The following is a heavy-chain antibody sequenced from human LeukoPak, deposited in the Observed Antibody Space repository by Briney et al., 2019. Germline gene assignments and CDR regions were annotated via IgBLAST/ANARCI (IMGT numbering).Heavy chain of an antibody. J-gene: IGHJ3*02. Sequence: ASVNVSCKASGYSFTSYGISWARQAPGQGLEWMGWISAYNGNTNYAQKVQGRVTMTTDTSTSTAYMQLRSLRSDDTAVYYCARQKGAWAFDIWGQGTMVTVSS. CDR2: ISAYNGNT. CDR3: ARQKGAWAFDI. V-gene: IGHV1-18*01. D-gene: IGHD3-16*01. CDR1: GYSFTSYG.